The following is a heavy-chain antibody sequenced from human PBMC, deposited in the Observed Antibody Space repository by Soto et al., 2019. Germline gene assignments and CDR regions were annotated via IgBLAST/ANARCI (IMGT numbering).Heavy chain of an antibody. Sequence: GGSLRLSCAASGFTFSNAWINWVRQAPGKGLEWVGRIKSKTDGGTPDYAAPVKGRFAISRDDSKNTLYLQMNSLKTEDTAVYYCTTGWLRYYGMDVWGQGTTVTVSS. J-gene: IGHJ6*02. CDR1: GFTFSNAW. V-gene: IGHV3-15*07. CDR3: TTGWLRYYGMDV. D-gene: IGHD5-12*01. CDR2: IKSKTDGGTP.